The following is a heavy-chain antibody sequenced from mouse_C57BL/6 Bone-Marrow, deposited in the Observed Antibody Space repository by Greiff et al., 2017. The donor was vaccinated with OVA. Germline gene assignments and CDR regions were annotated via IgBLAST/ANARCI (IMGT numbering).Heavy chain of an antibody. CDR3: TRDYYKGWYFDV. CDR2: IDPETGGT. V-gene: IGHV1-15*01. Sequence: VQGVESGAELVRPGASVTLSCKASGYTFTDYEMHWVKQTPVHGLEWIGAIDPETGGTAYNQKFKGKAILTAEKSSSTAYMELRSLTSEDSAVYYCTRDYYKGWYFDVWGTGTTVTVSS. J-gene: IGHJ1*03. D-gene: IGHD2-12*01. CDR1: GYTFTDYE.